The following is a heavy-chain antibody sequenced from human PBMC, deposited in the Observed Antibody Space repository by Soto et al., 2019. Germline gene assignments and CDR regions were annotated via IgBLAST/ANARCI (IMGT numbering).Heavy chain of an antibody. Sequence: SGPTLVKPTQTLTLTCTFSGFSLSTSGVGVGWIRQPPGKALEWLALIYWDDDKRYSPSLKSRLTITKDTSKNQVVLTMTNMDPVDTATYYCAHRILVPFTVTEYYFDYWGQGTLVTVSS. CDR2: IYWDDDK. J-gene: IGHJ4*02. CDR3: AHRILVPFTVTEYYFDY. V-gene: IGHV2-5*02. D-gene: IGHD4-17*01. CDR1: GFSLSTSGVG.